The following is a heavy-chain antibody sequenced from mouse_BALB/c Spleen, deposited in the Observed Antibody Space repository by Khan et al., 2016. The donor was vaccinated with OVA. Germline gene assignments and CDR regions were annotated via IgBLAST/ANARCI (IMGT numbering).Heavy chain of an antibody. CDR1: GFTFSSYA. Sequence: EVQLVESGGGLVKPGGSLKLSCAASGFTFSSYAMSWVRQTPEKRLEWVASISSGGSTYNPDSVKGRITISRDNARNILYLPLSRLRSEDTAMYYCARDYYYGTVCFDVWGAGTTVTVSS. V-gene: IGHV5-6-5*01. D-gene: IGHD1-1*01. CDR2: ISSGGST. J-gene: IGHJ1*01. CDR3: ARDYYYGTVCFDV.